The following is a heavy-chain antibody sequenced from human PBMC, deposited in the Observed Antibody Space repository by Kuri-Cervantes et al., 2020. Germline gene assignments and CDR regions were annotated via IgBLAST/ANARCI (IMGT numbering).Heavy chain of an antibody. D-gene: IGHD2-15*01. CDR1: GFTFSSYW. CDR3: AKDTLRVVAASVNYYYYYGMDV. V-gene: IGHV3-7*01. Sequence: GGSLRLSCAASGFTFSSYWMSWVRQAPGKGLQWVANIKQDGSENYYVDSVKGRFTISRDNAKNTLYLQMNSLRAEDTAVYYCAKDTLRVVAASVNYYYYYGMDVWGQGTTVTVSS. J-gene: IGHJ6*02. CDR2: IKQDGSEN.